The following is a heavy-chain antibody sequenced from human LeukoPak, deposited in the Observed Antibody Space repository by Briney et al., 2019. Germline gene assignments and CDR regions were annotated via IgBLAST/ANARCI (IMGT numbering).Heavy chain of an antibody. J-gene: IGHJ4*02. CDR2: IYYSGTT. CDR1: GGSISSGGYY. CDR3: ARGSTGDKSNN. D-gene: IGHD7-27*01. V-gene: IGHV4-31*03. Sequence: SQTLSLTCTVSGGSISSGGYYWSWIRQLPGKGLEWIGYIYYSGTTSYNPSLKSRLTISLDASENQFSLKLSSVTAADTAVYYCARGSTGDKSNNWGQGTLVTVSS.